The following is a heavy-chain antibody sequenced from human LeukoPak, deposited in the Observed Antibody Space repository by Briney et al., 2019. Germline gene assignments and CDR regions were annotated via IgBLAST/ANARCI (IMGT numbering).Heavy chain of an antibody. CDR1: GFIFSRHT. J-gene: IGHJ4*02. V-gene: IGHV3-30-3*01. D-gene: IGHD6-13*01. CDR2: ISYDGSNE. CDR3: VRSSAAAKYYFDY. Sequence: AGGSLRLSCAASGFIFSRHTMHWVRQAPGKGLQWVALISYDGSNEYFADSVKGRFTISRDNSRNTLSLQVNSLRLEDTAVYCCVRSSAAAKYYFDYWGQGTLVTVSS.